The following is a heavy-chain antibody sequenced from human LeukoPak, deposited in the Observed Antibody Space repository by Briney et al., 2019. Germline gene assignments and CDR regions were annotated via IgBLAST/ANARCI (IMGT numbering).Heavy chain of an antibody. CDR2: INPNSGGT. V-gene: IGHV1-2*02. D-gene: IGHD3-22*01. Sequence: ASVKVSCKASGYTFTGYYMHWVQQAPGQGLEWMGWINPNSGGTNYAQKFQGRVTMTRDTSISTAYMELSRLRSDDTAVYYCARPRYYYDSRWAFDIWGQGTMVTVSS. CDR1: GYTFTGYY. CDR3: ARPRYYYDSRWAFDI. J-gene: IGHJ3*02.